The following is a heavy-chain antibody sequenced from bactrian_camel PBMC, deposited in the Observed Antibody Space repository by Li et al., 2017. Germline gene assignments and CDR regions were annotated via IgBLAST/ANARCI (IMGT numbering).Heavy chain of an antibody. CDR1: GNTLTSSC. Sequence: HVQLVESGGGSVQAGGSLRLSCAASGNTLTSSCMAWFRQAPGKERERVARIATGSGNTYYADSVKGRFTISQDNAKNTVYLQMNSLKPEDTAMYYCAARGPYCYTKLSVRDFTYWGQGTQVTVS. J-gene: IGHJ6*01. V-gene: IGHV3S1*01. CDR2: IATGSGNT. CDR3: AARGPYCYTKLSVRDFTY. D-gene: IGHD2*01.